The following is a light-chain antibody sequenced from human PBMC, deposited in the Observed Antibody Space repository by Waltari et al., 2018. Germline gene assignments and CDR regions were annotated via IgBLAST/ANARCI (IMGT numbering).Light chain of an antibody. CDR2: ANT. CDR1: SANIGSQT. Sequence: QSVLTQPPSASGTPGQRVTIPCSGGSANIGSQTVFWYQQLPRSAPKLLIYANTKRPSWVPDRFSASKSGSSASLAITGLQSEDEADYYCAAWDDSLSGLNWLFGGGTKLTVL. J-gene: IGLJ3*02. CDR3: AAWDDSLSGLNWL. V-gene: IGLV1-44*01.